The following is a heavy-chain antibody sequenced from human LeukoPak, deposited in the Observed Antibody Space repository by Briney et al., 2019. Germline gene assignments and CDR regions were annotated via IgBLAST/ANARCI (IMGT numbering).Heavy chain of an antibody. Sequence: PGASLKISSKGPGYSFTNFWIGWGRQPPGKGLEYLGVISPSDSDTRYNPSFEGQVSISADKSLTSAYLQWNTLKASDTAIYFCARRTEGAGGGWFFDHWGQGTLVTVSS. D-gene: IGHD2-21*01. CDR3: ARRTEGAGGGWFFDH. J-gene: IGHJ4*02. V-gene: IGHV5-51*01. CDR1: GYSFTNFW. CDR2: ISPSDSDT.